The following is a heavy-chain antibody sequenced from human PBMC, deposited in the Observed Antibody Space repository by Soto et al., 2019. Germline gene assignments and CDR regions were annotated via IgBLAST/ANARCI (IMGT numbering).Heavy chain of an antibody. J-gene: IGHJ4*02. CDR2: IYSGGST. V-gene: IGHV3-53*02. CDR3: ATYTSLDY. D-gene: IGHD2-2*02. CDR1: GFTVSNNY. Sequence: EVHLVETGGGLIQPGGSLRLSCAASGFTVSNNYMSWVRQAPGKGLEWVSLIYSGGSTFYADSVKGRFTISRDNFKNTLFLQMNSLRAEDTAVYFCATYTSLDYWGQGTLVTVSS.